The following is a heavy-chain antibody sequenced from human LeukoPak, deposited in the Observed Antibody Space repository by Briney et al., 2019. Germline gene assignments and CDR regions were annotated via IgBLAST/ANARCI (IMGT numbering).Heavy chain of an antibody. J-gene: IGHJ4*02. CDR2: IYYSGST. Sequence: PSETLSLTCTVSGGSISSISYYWGWIRQPPGKGLEWIGHIYYSGSTFYNPSLKSRVTMSVDTSKNQFSLKLRSVTAADTAVYYCARRAGAYSHPYDYWGQGTLVTVSS. CDR1: GGSISSISYY. V-gene: IGHV4-39*07. CDR3: ARRAGAYSHPYDY. D-gene: IGHD4/OR15-4a*01.